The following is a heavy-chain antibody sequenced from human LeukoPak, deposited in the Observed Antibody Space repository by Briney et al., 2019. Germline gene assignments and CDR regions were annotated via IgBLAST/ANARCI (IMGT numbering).Heavy chain of an antibody. V-gene: IGHV3-23*01. J-gene: IGHJ4*02. Sequence: PGGSLRLSCAASGFTVSSNYMGWVRQAPGKGLEWVSTISGTGGTTYYADSVKGRFTISRDNSKNTLFLQFNSLRADDTAVYYCAKGRGTTVTAAANYWGQGTLVTVSS. D-gene: IGHD4-17*01. CDR3: AKGRGTTVTAAANY. CDR2: ISGTGGTT. CDR1: GFTVSSNY.